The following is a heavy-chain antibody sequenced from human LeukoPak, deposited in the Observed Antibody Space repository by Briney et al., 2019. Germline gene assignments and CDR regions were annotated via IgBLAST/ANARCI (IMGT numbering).Heavy chain of an antibody. CDR2: ISSSSTI. J-gene: IGHJ4*02. V-gene: IGHV3-48*01. D-gene: IGHD1-26*01. CDR3: AMGGSYY. CDR1: GFTFSTYS. Sequence: PGGSLRLSCAASGFTFSTYSMNWVRQAPGKGLEWVSYISSSSTIYYADSVKGRFTISRDNAKNSLYLQMNSLRAEDTAVYYCAMGGSYYWGQGTLVTVSS.